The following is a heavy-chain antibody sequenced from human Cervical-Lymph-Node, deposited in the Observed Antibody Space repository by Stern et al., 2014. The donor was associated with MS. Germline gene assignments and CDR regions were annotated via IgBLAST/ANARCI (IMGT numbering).Heavy chain of an antibody. D-gene: IGHD6-6*01. Sequence: QLVESWAEVKKPGSSVKVSCKASGGTFNSYVISRGRQAPVQGLEWMGGSATLFSTTHYAQKLQGRVKITADESRSTTYMELTSLRSDDTAVYYCARGGIGSSRLYYHFYGMDVWGQGTTVTVSS. CDR3: ARGGIGSSRLYYHFYGMDV. CDR2: SATLFSTT. CDR1: GGTFNSYV. V-gene: IGHV1-69*01. J-gene: IGHJ6*02.